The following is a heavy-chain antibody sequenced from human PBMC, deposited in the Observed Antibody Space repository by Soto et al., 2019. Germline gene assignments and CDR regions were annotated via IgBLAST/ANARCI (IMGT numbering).Heavy chain of an antibody. CDR1: GYTFTNYD. J-gene: IGHJ4*02. CDR3: AKDSGLGETD. V-gene: IGHV1-69*05. CDR2: MIPNCGDA. Sequence: SVKVSCKASGYTFTNYDINWVRQATGQGLEWMGGMIPNCGDANCAQKFQGRVTITTDESTSTAYMELSSLRAEDTAVYYCAKDSGLGETDWGQGTLVTVSS. D-gene: IGHD3-10*01.